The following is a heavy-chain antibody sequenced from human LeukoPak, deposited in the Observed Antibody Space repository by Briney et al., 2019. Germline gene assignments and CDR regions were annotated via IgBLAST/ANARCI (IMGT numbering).Heavy chain of an antibody. CDR1: GGSISSYY. CDR3: ARVAFHAFDI. V-gene: IGHV4-59*01. J-gene: IGHJ3*02. CDR2: IYYGRST. Sequence: SETLSLTCTVSGGSISSYYWSWIRQPPGKGLEWIGYIYYGRSTNYNPSLKSRVTISVDTSKNQFSLKLSSVTAADTAVYYCARVAFHAFDIWGQGTMVTVSS. D-gene: IGHD2/OR15-2a*01.